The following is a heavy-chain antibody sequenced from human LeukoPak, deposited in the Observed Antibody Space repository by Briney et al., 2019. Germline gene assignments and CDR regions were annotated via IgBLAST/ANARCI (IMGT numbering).Heavy chain of an antibody. D-gene: IGHD6-13*01. V-gene: IGHV4-39*07. Sequence: SETLSLTCTVSGGSISSSSYYWGWIRQPPGKGLEWIGSIYYSGSTYYNPSLKSRVTISVDTSKNQFSLKLSSVTAADTAVYYCARYGWVSSRYYFDYWGQGTLVTVSS. J-gene: IGHJ4*02. CDR1: GGSISSSSYY. CDR3: ARYGWVSSRYYFDY. CDR2: IYYSGST.